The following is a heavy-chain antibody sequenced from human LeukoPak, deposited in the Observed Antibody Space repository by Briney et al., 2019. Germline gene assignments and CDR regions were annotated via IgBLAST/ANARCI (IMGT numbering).Heavy chain of an antibody. CDR2: ISSSGGST. V-gene: IGHV3-23*01. J-gene: IGHJ3*02. CDR1: GFTFTTYA. Sequence: GGSLRLSCAASGFTFTTYAMSWVRQAPGRGLEWVSTISSSGGSTYYADSVKGRFTFSRDNSKNTLYLQMNSLRAEDTAVYYCAKDYSTLDIWGQGTMVTVSS. CDR3: AKDYSTLDI. D-gene: IGHD2-15*01.